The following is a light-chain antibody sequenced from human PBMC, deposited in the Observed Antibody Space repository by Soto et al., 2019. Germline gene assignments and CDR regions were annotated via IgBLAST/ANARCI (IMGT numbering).Light chain of an antibody. CDR2: WAS. Sequence: DIVMTQSPDSLAVSLGERATINCKSSKSVLYSSNDKNYLAWYQQKPGQPPKLLIYWASTRESGVPDRFSGSGSGTDFTLTISILQAEDVAVYYCQQYYRTPWTFGQGTKVEIK. CDR1: KSVLYSSNDKNY. CDR3: QQYYRTPWT. V-gene: IGKV4-1*01. J-gene: IGKJ1*01.